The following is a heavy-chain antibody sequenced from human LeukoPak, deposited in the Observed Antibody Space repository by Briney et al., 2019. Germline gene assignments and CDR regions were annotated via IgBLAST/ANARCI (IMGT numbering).Heavy chain of an antibody. Sequence: GGSLRLSCAGSGFTFDDYVMQGVGPAARRGLEWVSCSNWNSGDLGYAAAVTGRFTLSRDNDKNSLYLQMHSLRAEDTAVYYCAKMYGGTYIGNWGQGTLVTVSA. D-gene: IGHD1-26*01. CDR2: SNWNSGDL. CDR3: AKMYGGTYIGN. CDR1: GFTFDDYV. J-gene: IGHJ4*02. V-gene: IGHV3-9*01.